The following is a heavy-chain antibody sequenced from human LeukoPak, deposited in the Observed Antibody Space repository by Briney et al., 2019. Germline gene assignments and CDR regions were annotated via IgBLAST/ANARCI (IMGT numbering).Heavy chain of an antibody. J-gene: IGHJ5*02. CDR2: IHTSGST. D-gene: IGHD3-10*01. CDR1: GGSISSYY. V-gene: IGHV4-4*07. CDR3: ARDQWFGELLGGWFDP. Sequence: PSETLSLTCTVSGGSISSYYWSWIRQPAGKGLEWIGRIHTSGSTNYNPSLKSRVTMSVDTSKNQFSLKLSSVTAADTAVYYCARDQWFGELLGGWFDPWGQGTLVTVSS.